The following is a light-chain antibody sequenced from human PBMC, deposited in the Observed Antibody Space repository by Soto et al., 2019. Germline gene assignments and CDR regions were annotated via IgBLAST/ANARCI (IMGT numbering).Light chain of an antibody. CDR1: TGGVTSGHY. J-gene: IGLJ3*02. V-gene: IGLV7-46*01. CDR2: DTT. Sequence: QAVVTQEPSLTVSPGGTVTLTCGSSTGGVTSGHYPYWFQQKPGQAPRTLIYDTTSKHSWTPARFSGSLLGGKAALTLSGAQPEDEAEYYCLLSYTGSRVFGGGNKLTVL. CDR3: LLSYTGSRV.